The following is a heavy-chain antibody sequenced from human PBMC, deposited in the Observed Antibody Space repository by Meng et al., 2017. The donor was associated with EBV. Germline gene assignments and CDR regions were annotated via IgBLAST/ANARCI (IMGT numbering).Heavy chain of an antibody. J-gene: IGHJ4*02. CDR3: ARGVEENGSHYPFDS. CDR2: INTYSGKA. CDR1: GYTFRNYA. Sequence: QVRLVESGFGWKRPVASVKVSCKASGYTFRNYAINWMRQVPGQGLEWMGWINTYSGKATFAQGFTGRFVFSLDTPVTTAHLQISGLKTEDSAVYYCARGVEENGSHYPFDSWGQGTLVTVSS. V-gene: IGHV7-4-1*02. D-gene: IGHD1-1*01.